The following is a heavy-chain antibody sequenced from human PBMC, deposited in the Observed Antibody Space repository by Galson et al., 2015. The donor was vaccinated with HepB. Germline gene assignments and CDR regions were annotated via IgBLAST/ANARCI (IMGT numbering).Heavy chain of an antibody. CDR3: ARDQSWYTY. D-gene: IGHD1-14*01. J-gene: IGHJ4*02. CDR2: ISSSGASV. V-gene: IGHV3-11*01. CDR1: GFTFGDYY. Sequence: SLRLSCAASGFTFGDYYMTWIRQAPGKGLELVAYISSSGASVFYSDSVKGRFTISRDNSKSSLFLQMNSLRAEDTAVYYCARDQSWYTYWGQGTLVAVSS.